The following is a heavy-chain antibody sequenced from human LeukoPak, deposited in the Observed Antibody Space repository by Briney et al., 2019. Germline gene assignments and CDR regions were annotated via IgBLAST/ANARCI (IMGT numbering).Heavy chain of an antibody. Sequence: PGRSLRLSCAASGFTFSSYAMHWVRQAPGKGLEWVAVISYDGSNKYYADSVKGRFTISRDNSKNTLYLQMNSLRAEDTAVYYCAKIETFDYDTSGRHWLDSWGQGTLVTVSS. CDR3: AKIETFDYDTSGRHWLDS. CDR2: ISYDGSNK. J-gene: IGHJ5*01. CDR1: GFTFSSYA. V-gene: IGHV3-30*04. D-gene: IGHD3-16*01.